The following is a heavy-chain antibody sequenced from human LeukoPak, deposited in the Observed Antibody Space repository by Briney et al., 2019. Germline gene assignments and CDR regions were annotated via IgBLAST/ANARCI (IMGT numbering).Heavy chain of an antibody. Sequence: GGSLRLSCAASGFTFSSYGMHWVRQAPGKGLEWVAVIWYDGSNKYHADSVKGRFTISRDNSKNTLYLQMNSLRAEDTAVYYCARDYVDTAIFDWGQGTLVTVSS. J-gene: IGHJ4*02. D-gene: IGHD5-18*01. CDR1: GFTFSSYG. CDR3: ARDYVDTAIFD. V-gene: IGHV3-33*01. CDR2: IWYDGSNK.